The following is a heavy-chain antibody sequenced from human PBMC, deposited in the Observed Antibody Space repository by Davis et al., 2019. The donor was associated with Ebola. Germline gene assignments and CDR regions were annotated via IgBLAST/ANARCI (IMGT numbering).Heavy chain of an antibody. D-gene: IGHD3-22*01. CDR2: IYYTGST. CDR3: ARRQYYYDSSGYHIGAFDI. V-gene: IGHV4-30-4*01. CDR1: GASISRGDYY. J-gene: IGHJ3*02. Sequence: MPSETLSLTCTVSGASISRGDYYWIWVRQPPGKGLEWIGYIYYTGSTYYNPSLKSRVTISVDTSKNQFSLKLSSVTAADTAVYYCARRQYYYDSSGYHIGAFDIWGQGTMVTVSS.